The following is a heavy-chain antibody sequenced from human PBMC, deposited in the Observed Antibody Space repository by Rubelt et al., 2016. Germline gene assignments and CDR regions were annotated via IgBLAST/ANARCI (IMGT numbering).Heavy chain of an antibody. CDR2: ISSSSSYI. J-gene: IGHJ3*02. V-gene: IGHV3-21*04. CDR1: GFTFSSYS. D-gene: IGHD6-13*01. Sequence: GSLRLSCAASGFTFSSYSMNWVRQAPGKGLEWVSSISSSSSYIYYADSVKGRFTISRDNAKNSLYLQMNSLRAEDTAVYYCAKDHRIAEPTNDAFDIWGQGTMVTVSS. CDR3: AKDHRIAEPTNDAFDI.